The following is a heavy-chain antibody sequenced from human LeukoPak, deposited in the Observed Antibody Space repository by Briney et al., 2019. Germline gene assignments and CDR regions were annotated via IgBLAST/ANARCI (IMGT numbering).Heavy chain of an antibody. J-gene: IGHJ4*02. CDR2: ISSSSSYI. D-gene: IGHD6-13*01. V-gene: IGHV3-21*01. Sequence: GGSLRLSCAASGFTFSSYSMNWVRQAPGKGLEWVSSISSSSSYIYYADSVKGRFTIFRDNAKNSLYLQMNSLRAEDTAVYYCARGGSYSPFDYWGQGTLVTVSS. CDR1: GFTFSSYS. CDR3: ARGGSYSPFDY.